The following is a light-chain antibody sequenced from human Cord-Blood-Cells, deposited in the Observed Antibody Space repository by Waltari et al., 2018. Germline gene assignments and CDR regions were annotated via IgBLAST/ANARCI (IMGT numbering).Light chain of an antibody. Sequence: QSALTQPASVSGSPGQSITISCTGTSSDDGGYNYVSWYQQHPRKAPKLIIYDVSKRPSGVSNRFSGSKSGNTASLTISGLQAEDEADYYCSSYTSSSTVVFGGGTKLTVL. CDR3: SSYTSSSTVV. V-gene: IGLV2-14*01. J-gene: IGLJ2*01. CDR2: DVS. CDR1: SSDDGGYNY.